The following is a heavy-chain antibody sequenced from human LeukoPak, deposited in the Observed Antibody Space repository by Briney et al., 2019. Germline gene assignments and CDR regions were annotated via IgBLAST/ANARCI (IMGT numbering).Heavy chain of an antibody. CDR3: AGAYCGGDCYRRAYYYYYGMDV. V-gene: IGHV3-7*01. D-gene: IGHD2-21*02. CDR2: IKQAGSET. CDR1: GFMFSNYW. Sequence: PGGSLRLSCAASGFMFSNYWMTWVRQAPGKGLEWVANIKQAGSETSYVDSVKGRFTTSRDNAKNLLYLQINSLRAEDTAVYYCAGAYCGGDCYRRAYYYYYGMDVWGQGTTVTVSS. J-gene: IGHJ6*02.